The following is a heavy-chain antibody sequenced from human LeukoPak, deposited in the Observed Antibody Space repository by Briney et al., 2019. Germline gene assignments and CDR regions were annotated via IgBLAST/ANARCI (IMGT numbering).Heavy chain of an antibody. CDR1: GFSFSDSG. D-gene: IGHD3-3*01. Sequence: PGGSLRLSCAASGFSFSDSGMHWVRQAPGKGLEWVAVISYDGSNRYYADSVKGRFTISRDNSKNTLYLQMNSLRAEDTAVYYCARSYDFWSVPDYWGQGTLVTVSS. CDR2: ISYDGSNR. J-gene: IGHJ4*02. V-gene: IGHV3-30*03. CDR3: ARSYDFWSVPDY.